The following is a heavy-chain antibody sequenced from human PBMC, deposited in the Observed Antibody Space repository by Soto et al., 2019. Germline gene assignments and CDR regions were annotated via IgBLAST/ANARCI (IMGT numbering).Heavy chain of an antibody. D-gene: IGHD5-12*01. Sequence: QVQLVQSGGEVKKPGASVKLSCTASGYTFTSYGISWVRQAPGQGLEWMGWISAYNGKTNYAQNVQGRVTMTTDTSTRTAYMDPRSLGSDDTGVYYCARGGAVNYYHGMDVWGQGTTVTVSS. J-gene: IGHJ6*02. V-gene: IGHV1-18*01. CDR3: ARGGAVNYYHGMDV. CDR2: ISAYNGKT. CDR1: GYTFTSYG.